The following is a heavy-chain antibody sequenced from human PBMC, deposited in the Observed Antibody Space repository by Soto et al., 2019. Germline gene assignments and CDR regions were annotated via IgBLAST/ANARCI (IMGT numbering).Heavy chain of an antibody. D-gene: IGHD3-10*01. CDR3: ASSGARPGDYYDGMDV. V-gene: IGHV1-69*12. CDR2: IIPIFGTA. Sequence: QVQLVQSGAEVKKPGSSVKVSCKASGGTVSSYAISWVRQAPGQGLEWMGGIIPIFGTADYAQKFQGRVTIPADESTSTDYMELSSLRSEDTAVYYCASSGARPGDYYDGMDVWGQGTTVTVSS. CDR1: GGTVSSYA. J-gene: IGHJ6*02.